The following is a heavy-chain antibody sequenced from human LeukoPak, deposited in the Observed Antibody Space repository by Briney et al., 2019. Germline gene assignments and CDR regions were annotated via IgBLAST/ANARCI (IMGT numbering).Heavy chain of an antibody. J-gene: IGHJ5*02. CDR3: AREIVVVVAATVGRWFDP. Sequence: SETLSLTCTVSGGSISSSSYYWGWIRQPPGKGLEWIGSIYYSGSTYYNPSLKSRVTISVDTSKNQFSLKLSSVTAADTAVYYCAREIVVVVAATVGRWFDPWGQGTLATVSS. CDR1: GGSISSSSYY. V-gene: IGHV4-39*02. CDR2: IYYSGST. D-gene: IGHD2-15*01.